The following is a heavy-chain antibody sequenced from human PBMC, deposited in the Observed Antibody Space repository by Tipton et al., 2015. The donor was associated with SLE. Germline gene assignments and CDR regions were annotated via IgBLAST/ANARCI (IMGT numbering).Heavy chain of an antibody. D-gene: IGHD2-15*01. CDR2: IYHSGTT. J-gene: IGHJ4*02. CDR1: GFSISSGYY. Sequence: TLSLTCTVSGFSISSGYYWGWIRQPPGKGLEWIGTIYHSGTTYYSSSLKSRLAISLDTSKNQFSLNLSSVTAADTAVYYCAREALVDATSTVFDYWGQGALVTVSS. V-gene: IGHV4-38-2*02. CDR3: AREALVDATSTVFDY.